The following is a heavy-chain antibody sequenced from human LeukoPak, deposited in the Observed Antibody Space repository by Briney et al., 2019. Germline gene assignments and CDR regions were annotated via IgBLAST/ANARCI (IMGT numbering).Heavy chain of an antibody. CDR3: AREGDGYKGVYAFDI. V-gene: IGHV3-21*01. J-gene: IGHJ3*02. D-gene: IGHD5-24*01. CDR2: ISSTSSYM. Sequence: GGSLRLSCAASGFTFSLYNMNWVRQAPGKGLEWVSSISSTSSYMSYADSTKGRFTISRDNAKNSLYLQMNTLRAEDAAVYHCAREGDGYKGVYAFDIWGQGTLVTVSS. CDR1: GFTFSLYN.